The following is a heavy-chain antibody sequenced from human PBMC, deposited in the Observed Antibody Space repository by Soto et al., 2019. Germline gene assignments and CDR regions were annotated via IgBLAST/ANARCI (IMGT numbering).Heavy chain of an antibody. J-gene: IGHJ4*02. CDR2: ISGFNGQT. CDR3: ARVDPRGVAVVRDY. D-gene: IGHD3-10*01. CDR1: GNTFASHG. V-gene: IGHV1-18*01. Sequence: QVQLVQSGPEAKKPGASVKVSCKASGNTFASHGFSWVRQAPGQGLEWMGWISGFNGQTNYALKLECRVALTADTSTSTAYMELRSLSSADTAVYFCARVDPRGVAVVRDYWGQGALVTVSS.